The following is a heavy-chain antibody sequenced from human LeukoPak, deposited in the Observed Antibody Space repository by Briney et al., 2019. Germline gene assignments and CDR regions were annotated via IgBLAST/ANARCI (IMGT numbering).Heavy chain of an antibody. CDR3: ARMRITWKAFDI. D-gene: IGHD3-10*01. CDR1: GYTFTIYG. Sequence: ASVKVSCKASGYTFTIYGISWVRQAPGQGLEWMGWISAYNGNTNYAQKLQGRVTMTTDTSTSTAYMELRSLRSDDTAVYYCARMRITWKAFDIWGQGTMVTVSS. J-gene: IGHJ3*02. CDR2: ISAYNGNT. V-gene: IGHV1-18*01.